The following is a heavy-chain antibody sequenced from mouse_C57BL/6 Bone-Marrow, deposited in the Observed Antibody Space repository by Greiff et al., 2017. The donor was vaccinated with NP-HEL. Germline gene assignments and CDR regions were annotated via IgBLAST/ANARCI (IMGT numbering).Heavy chain of an antibody. CDR2: INPGSGGT. V-gene: IGHV1-54*01. CDR1: GYAFTNYL. CDR3: AGAQAGY. D-gene: IGHD3-2*02. J-gene: IGHJ2*01. Sequence: VQLQQSGAELVRPGTSVKVSCKASGYAFTNYLIEWVKQRPGQGLEWIGVINPGSGGTNYNEKFKGKATLTADKSTSTAYMQLISLTSEDSAVYFCAGAQAGYWGQGTTLTVSS.